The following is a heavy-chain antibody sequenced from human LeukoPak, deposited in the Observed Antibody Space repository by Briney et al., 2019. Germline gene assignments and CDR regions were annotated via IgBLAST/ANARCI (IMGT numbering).Heavy chain of an antibody. D-gene: IGHD6-6*01. CDR1: GFTFSSYS. Sequence: PGGSLRLSCAASGFTFSSYSMNWVRQAPGKGLEWVSYISSSSSTIYYADSVKGRFTFSRDNSKSTLYLQMNSLRAEDTAVYYCARDRTEYSSSSGVAYWGQGTLVTVSS. CDR2: ISSSSSTI. CDR3: ARDRTEYSSSSGVAY. V-gene: IGHV3-48*01. J-gene: IGHJ4*02.